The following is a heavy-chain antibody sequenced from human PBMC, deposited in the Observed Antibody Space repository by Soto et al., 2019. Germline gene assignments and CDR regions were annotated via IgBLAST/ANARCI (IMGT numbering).Heavy chain of an antibody. V-gene: IGHV3-21*01. Sequence: EVQLVESGGGLVKPGGSLRLSCAASGFTFSSYSMNWVRQAPGKGLEWVSSISSSSSYIYYADSVKGRFTISRDNAKNSLDLQMNRLRAEDTAVYYCARDIQLAYGMDVWGQGTTVTVSS. CDR3: ARDIQLAYGMDV. D-gene: IGHD5-18*01. J-gene: IGHJ6*02. CDR1: GFTFSSYS. CDR2: ISSSSSYI.